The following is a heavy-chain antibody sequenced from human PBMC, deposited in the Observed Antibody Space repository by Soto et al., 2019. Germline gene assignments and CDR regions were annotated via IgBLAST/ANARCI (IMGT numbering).Heavy chain of an antibody. CDR3: ARDRYSGYDGPYYYYYMDV. CDR1: GGSISSYY. Sequence: SETLSLTCTVSGGSISSYYWSWIRQPPGKGLEWIGYIYYSGSTNYNPSLKSRVTISVDTSKNQFSLKLSSVTAADTAVYYCARDRYSGYDGPYYYYYMDVWGKGTTVTVS. CDR2: IYYSGST. D-gene: IGHD5-12*01. V-gene: IGHV4-59*01. J-gene: IGHJ6*03.